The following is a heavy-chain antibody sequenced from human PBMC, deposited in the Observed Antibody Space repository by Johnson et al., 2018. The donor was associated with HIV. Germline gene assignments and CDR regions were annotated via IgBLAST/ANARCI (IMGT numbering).Heavy chain of an antibody. CDR2: ISWNSGSI. J-gene: IGHJ3*02. D-gene: IGHD1-26*01. V-gene: IGHV3-9*01. CDR3: AKDIVGATGAFDI. CDR1: GFTFDDYA. Sequence: VLLVESGGGVVQPGGSLRLSCAASGFTFDDYAMHWVRQAPGKGLEWVSGISWNSGSIGYADSVKGRFTISRDNAKNSLYLQMNSLRAEDTALYYCAKDIVGATGAFDIWGQGTMVTVSS.